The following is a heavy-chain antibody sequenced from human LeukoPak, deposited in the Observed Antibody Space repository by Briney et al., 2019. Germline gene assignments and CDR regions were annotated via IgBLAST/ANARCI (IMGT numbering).Heavy chain of an antibody. CDR1: GFTFSSYG. V-gene: IGHV3-30*03. J-gene: IGHJ4*02. Sequence: GSLRLSCAASGFTFSSYGMHWVRQAPGKGLEWVAVISYDGSNKYYADSVKGRFTISRDNSKNTLYLQMNSLRTEDTAVYYCTREGITAAADYWGQGTLVTVSS. CDR3: TREGITAAADY. D-gene: IGHD6-13*01. CDR2: ISYDGSNK.